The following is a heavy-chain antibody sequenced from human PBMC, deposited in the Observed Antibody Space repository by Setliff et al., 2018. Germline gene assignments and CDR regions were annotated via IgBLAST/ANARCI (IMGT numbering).Heavy chain of an antibody. V-gene: IGHV3-74*01. Sequence: QSGGSLRLSCAASGFTFRSHWMHWVRHAPGKGLEWVSRLNNDGRTTHYADSVKGRFTISRDNAKNTLYLQMNSLRAEDTAVYYCARGPWKHSAYYYYYYMDVWGKGTTVTVSS. CDR3: ARGPWKHSAYYYYYYMDV. CDR1: GFTFRSHW. CDR2: LNNDGRTT. J-gene: IGHJ6*03. D-gene: IGHD1-1*01.